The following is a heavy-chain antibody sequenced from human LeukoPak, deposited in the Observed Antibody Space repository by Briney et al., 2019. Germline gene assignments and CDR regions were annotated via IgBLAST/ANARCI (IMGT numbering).Heavy chain of an antibody. V-gene: IGHV3-30*18. D-gene: IGHD3-9*01. CDR1: GFTFSSYG. CDR2: ISYDGSNK. Sequence: GRSLRLSCAASGFTFSSYGMHWVRQAPGKGLEWAAVISYDGSNKYYADSVKGRFTISRDNSKNTLYLQMNSLRAEDTAVYYCAKPNYDILTGFRFFDYWGQGTLVTVSS. J-gene: IGHJ4*02. CDR3: AKPNYDILTGFRFFDY.